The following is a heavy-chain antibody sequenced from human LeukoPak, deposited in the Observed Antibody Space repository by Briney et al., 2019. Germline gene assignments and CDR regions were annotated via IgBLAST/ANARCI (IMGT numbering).Heavy chain of an antibody. CDR3: ARGRELTGVAGHYSFDY. V-gene: IGHV4-4*07. D-gene: IGHD1-26*01. Sequence: SETLSLTCTVSTGSMSGYFWTWLRQPAGKGLEWIGRIYTTGSAYYNPSLGSRVTFSLDTSNNQFSLDVTSVTAADTAVYFCARGRELTGVAGHYSFDYWGQGILVSVSS. J-gene: IGHJ4*02. CDR2: IYTTGSA. CDR1: TGSMSGYF.